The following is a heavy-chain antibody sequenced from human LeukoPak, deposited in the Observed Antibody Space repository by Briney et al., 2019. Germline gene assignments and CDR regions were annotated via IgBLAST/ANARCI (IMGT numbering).Heavy chain of an antibody. CDR2: IIPIFGTA. CDR3: ARDGDYDRVFDP. V-gene: IGHV1-69*05. J-gene: IGHJ5*02. D-gene: IGHD3-22*01. Sequence: SVKVSCKASGGTFSSYAISWVRQAPGQGLEWMGGIIPIFGTANYAQKFQGRVTITRDTSASTAYMELSSLRSEDTAVYYCARDGDYDRVFDPWGQGTLVTVSS. CDR1: GGTFSSYA.